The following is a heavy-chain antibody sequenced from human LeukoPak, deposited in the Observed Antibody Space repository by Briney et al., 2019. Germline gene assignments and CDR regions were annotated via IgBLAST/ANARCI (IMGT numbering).Heavy chain of an antibody. CDR1: GYTFTGYY. V-gene: IGHV1-2*04. D-gene: IGHD3-10*01. CDR2: INPNSGGT. Sequence: ASVKVSCKASGYTFTGYYMHWVRQAPGQGLEWMGWINPNSGGTNYAQKFQGWVTMTRDTSISTAYMELSRLRSDDTAVYYCAKDYYGSGSYHQYFDYWGQGTLVTVSS. J-gene: IGHJ4*02. CDR3: AKDYYGSGSYHQYFDY.